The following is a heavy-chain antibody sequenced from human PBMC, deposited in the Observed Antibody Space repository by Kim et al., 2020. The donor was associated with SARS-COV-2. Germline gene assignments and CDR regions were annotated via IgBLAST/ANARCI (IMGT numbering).Heavy chain of an antibody. CDR1: GFTFSSYG. J-gene: IGHJ6*02. V-gene: IGHV3-33*01. CDR3: AREGYCSGGSCYGDYYYYGMDV. Sequence: GSLRLSCAASGFTFSSYGMHWVRQAPGKGLEWVAVIWYDGSNKYYADSVKGRFTISRDNSKNTLYLQMNSLRAEDTAVYYCAREGYCSGGSCYGDYYYYGMDVWGQGTTVTVSS. D-gene: IGHD2-15*01. CDR2: IWYDGSNK.